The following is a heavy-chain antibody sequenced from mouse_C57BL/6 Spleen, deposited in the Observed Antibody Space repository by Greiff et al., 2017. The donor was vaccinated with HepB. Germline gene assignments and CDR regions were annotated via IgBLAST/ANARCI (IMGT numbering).Heavy chain of an antibody. J-gene: IGHJ4*01. CDR3: ARRYYSNYGDAMDY. D-gene: IGHD2-5*01. CDR1: GYTFTDYY. V-gene: IGHV1-26*01. Sequence: VQLQQSGPELVKPGASVKISCKASGYTFTDYYMNWVKQSHGKSLEWIGDINPNNGGTSYNQKFKGKATLTVDKSSSTAYMKLRSLTSEDAAVYYCARRYYSNYGDAMDYWGQGTSVTVSS. CDR2: INPNNGGT.